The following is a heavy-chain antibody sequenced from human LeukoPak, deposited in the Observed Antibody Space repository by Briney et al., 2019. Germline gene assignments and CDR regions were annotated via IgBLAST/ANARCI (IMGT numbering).Heavy chain of an antibody. D-gene: IGHD5-18*01. CDR1: GYTFISYY. J-gene: IGHJ4*02. V-gene: IGHV1-2*02. Sequence: ASVKVSCKASGYTFISYYIHWVRQAPGQGLEWMGWINPNSGGTNYAQKFQGRITMTRDTSISTAYMELSRLTSEDTAVYYCARDGKERGYSLYYFDYWGQGTLVSVSS. CDR3: ARDGKERGYSLYYFDY. CDR2: INPNSGGT.